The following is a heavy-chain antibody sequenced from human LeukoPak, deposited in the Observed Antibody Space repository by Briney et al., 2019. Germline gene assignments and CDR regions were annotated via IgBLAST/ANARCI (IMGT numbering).Heavy chain of an antibody. CDR3: ARRYSSSWYFDY. D-gene: IGHD6-13*01. CDR2: IYSGGST. J-gene: IGHJ4*02. Sequence: PGGSLRLSCAASGFTVSSNYMSWVRHAPGRGLEWVSVIYSGGSTYYADSVKGRFTISRDNSKNTLYLQMNSLRAEDTAVYYCARRYSSSWYFDYWGQGTLVTVSS. V-gene: IGHV3-53*01. CDR1: GFTVSSNY.